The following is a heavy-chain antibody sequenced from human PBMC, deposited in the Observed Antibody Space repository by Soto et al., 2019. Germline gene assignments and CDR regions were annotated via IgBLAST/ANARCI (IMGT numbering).Heavy chain of an antibody. V-gene: IGHV4-31*03. Sequence: ASETLSLTCTVSGGSISSGGYYWRWIRQHPGKGLEWIGYIYYSGSTYYNPSLKSRVTISVDTSKNRFSLKLSSVTAADTAVYYCARGGQLWFGENWGQGTLVTVSS. CDR3: ARGGQLWFGEN. J-gene: IGHJ4*02. D-gene: IGHD3-10*01. CDR2: IYYSGST. CDR1: GGSISSGGYY.